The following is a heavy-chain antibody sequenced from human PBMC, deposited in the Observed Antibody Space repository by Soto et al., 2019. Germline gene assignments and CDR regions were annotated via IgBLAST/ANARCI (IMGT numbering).Heavy chain of an antibody. V-gene: IGHV3-23*01. CDR3: AKDYMGATRMGNWFDP. D-gene: IGHD1-26*01. CDR1: GFTFSSYA. Sequence: GGSLRLSCAASGFTFSSYAMSWVRQAPGKGLEWVSAISGSGGSTYYADSVKGRFTISRDNSKNTLYLQMNSLRAEDTAVYYCAKDYMGATRMGNWFDPWGQGTLVTVSS. CDR2: ISGSGGST. J-gene: IGHJ5*02.